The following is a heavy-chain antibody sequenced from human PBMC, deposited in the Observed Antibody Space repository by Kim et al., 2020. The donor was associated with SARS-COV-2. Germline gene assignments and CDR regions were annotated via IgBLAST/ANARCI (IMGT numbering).Heavy chain of an antibody. CDR2: IWGQSQAI. CDR1: GFSFGTHS. Sequence: GGSLRLSCVASGFSFGTHSMNWVRQPPGKGLEWVAVIWGQSQAIYYADSVKGRFTISRDNSRNTVYLQMNSLRDEDTAIYYCAKDRVPDDGYEVDHWGPGTPVTVSS. J-gene: IGHJ5*02. CDR3: AKDRVPDDGYEVDH. V-gene: IGHV3-23*03. D-gene: IGHD5-12*01.